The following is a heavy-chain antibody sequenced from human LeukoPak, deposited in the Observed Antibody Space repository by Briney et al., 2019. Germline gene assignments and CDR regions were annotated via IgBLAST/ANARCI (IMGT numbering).Heavy chain of an antibody. CDR2: ISSSGSTI. V-gene: IGHV3-48*03. CDR3: AKDVYLGAFGW. Sequence: PGGSLRLSCAASGFTFSSYEMNWVRQAPGKGLEWVSYISSSGSTINYADSVKGRFTISRDNAKNSLYLQMNSLRVEDTAVYYCAKDVYLGAFGWWGQGTLVTVSS. J-gene: IGHJ4*02. D-gene: IGHD7-27*01. CDR1: GFTFSSYE.